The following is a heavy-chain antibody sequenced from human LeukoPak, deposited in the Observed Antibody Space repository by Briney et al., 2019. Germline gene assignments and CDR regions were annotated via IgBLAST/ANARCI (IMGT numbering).Heavy chain of an antibody. CDR3: ARVDGDYSFYYGMDV. CDR2: IKQDGSEK. Sequence: GGSLRLSCAASGFSFSSYWMTWVRQAPGKGLEWVANIKQDGSEKYFVDSVKGRFTISRDNAKKSLYLQMNSLRAEDTAVYYCARVDGDYSFYYGMDVWGQGTTVIVSS. V-gene: IGHV3-7*01. J-gene: IGHJ6*02. D-gene: IGHD4-17*01. CDR1: GFSFSSYW.